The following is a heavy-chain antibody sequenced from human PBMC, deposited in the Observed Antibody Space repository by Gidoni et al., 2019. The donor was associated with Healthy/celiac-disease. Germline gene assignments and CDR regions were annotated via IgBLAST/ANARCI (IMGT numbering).Heavy chain of an antibody. CDR3: AKASPSPVTTLGVGAFDI. V-gene: IGHV3-9*01. D-gene: IGHD3-16*01. J-gene: IGHJ3*02. CDR1: GFTFDDYA. CDR2: ISWNSGSI. Sequence: EVQLVESGGGLVQPGRSLRLSCAASGFTFDDYAMHWVRQAPGKGLEWVSGISWNSGSIGYADSVKGRFTISRDNAKNSLYLQMNSLRAEDTALYYCAKASPSPVTTLGVGAFDIWGQGTMVTVSS.